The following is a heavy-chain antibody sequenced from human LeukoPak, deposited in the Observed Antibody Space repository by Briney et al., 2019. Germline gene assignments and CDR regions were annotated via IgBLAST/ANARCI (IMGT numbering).Heavy chain of an antibody. D-gene: IGHD3-9*01. CDR3: ARVIRTTGYYSNPKSGSFDF. Sequence: SETLSLTCAVYGGSFSGYYWGWIRQPPGKGLEWIGSIYSSGSTYYNPSLRTRVTISVDTSKNQFSLKLSSVTAADTAVYYCARVIRTTGYYSNPKSGSFDFWGQGTLVTVSS. CDR1: GGSFSGYY. J-gene: IGHJ4*02. V-gene: IGHV4-34*01. CDR2: IYSSGST.